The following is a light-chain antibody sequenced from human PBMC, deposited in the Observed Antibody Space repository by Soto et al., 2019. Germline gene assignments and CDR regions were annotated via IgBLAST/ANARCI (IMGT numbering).Light chain of an antibody. CDR2: HAS. Sequence: DIQMTQSPSTLSASVGDRVTITCRASQNINTWVAWYQQKPGKAPRLLIYHASTLESGVPSRFSGSGSGTEFTLSISSLQPDDFATYYCQQHYIHWTFGQGTKVDIK. V-gene: IGKV1-5*01. J-gene: IGKJ1*01. CDR3: QQHYIHWT. CDR1: QNINTW.